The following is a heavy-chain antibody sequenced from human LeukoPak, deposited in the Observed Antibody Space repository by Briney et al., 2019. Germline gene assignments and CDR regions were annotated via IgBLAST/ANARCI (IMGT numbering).Heavy chain of an antibody. Sequence: ASVKVSCKASGYTFTSYAMHWVRQAPGQRLEWMGWINAGNGNTKYSQKFQGRVTITRDTSASTAYMELSSLRSEDMAVYYCARDLVPFWSGYYNGWFDPWGQGTLVTVSS. CDR2: INAGNGNT. CDR1: GYTFTSYA. D-gene: IGHD3-3*01. CDR3: ARDLVPFWSGYYNGWFDP. V-gene: IGHV1-3*01. J-gene: IGHJ5*02.